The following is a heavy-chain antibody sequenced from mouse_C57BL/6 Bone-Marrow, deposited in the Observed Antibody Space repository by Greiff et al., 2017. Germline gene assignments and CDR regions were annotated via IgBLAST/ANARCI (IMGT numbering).Heavy chain of an antibody. CDR3: ARRDSYYAWFAY. J-gene: IGHJ3*01. CDR1: GYTFTSYW. V-gene: IGHV1-53*01. CDR2: INPCNGGT. D-gene: IGHD2-12*01. Sequence: QVQLQQPGTELVKPGASVKLSCKASGYTFTSYWMHWVKQRPGQGLEWIGNINPCNGGTNYNKKFKSKATLTVDKSSSTAYMQLSSLTSEDSAVYDCARRDSYYAWFAYWGQGTLVTVSA.